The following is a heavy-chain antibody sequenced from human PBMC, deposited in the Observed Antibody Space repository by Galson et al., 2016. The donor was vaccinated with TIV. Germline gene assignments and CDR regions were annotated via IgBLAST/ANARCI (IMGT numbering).Heavy chain of an antibody. V-gene: IGHV3-30*18. CDR2: ILYDGSNK. D-gene: IGHD4-17*01. CDR1: GFSLSSYG. Sequence: SLRLSCAASGFSLSSYGMHWVRQAPGKGLERVAVILYDGSNKYYADSVKGRFTISRDNSKNTVSLLMNSLRAEDTAVYYCAKDPRIYGDYLLAYFDYWGQGTLVSVSS. CDR3: AKDPRIYGDYLLAYFDY. J-gene: IGHJ4*02.